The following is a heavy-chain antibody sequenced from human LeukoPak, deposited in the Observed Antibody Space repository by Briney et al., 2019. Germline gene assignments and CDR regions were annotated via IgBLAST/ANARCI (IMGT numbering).Heavy chain of an antibody. CDR1: GGSISSSSYY. CDR2: IYYSGST. J-gene: IGHJ4*02. Sequence: SETPSLTCTVSGGSISSSSYYWGWIRQPPGKGLEWIGSIYYSGSTYYNPSLKSRVTISVDTSKNRFSLKLSSVTAADTAVYYCARRIVVTRGFDYWGQGTLVTVSS. CDR3: ARRIVVTRGFDY. D-gene: IGHD4-23*01. V-gene: IGHV4-39*01.